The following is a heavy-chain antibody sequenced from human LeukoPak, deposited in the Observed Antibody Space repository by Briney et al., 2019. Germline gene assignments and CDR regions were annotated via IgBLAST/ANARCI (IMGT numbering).Heavy chain of an antibody. CDR1: GGSISSYY. J-gene: IGHJ4*02. D-gene: IGHD4/OR15-4a*01. Sequence: SETLSLTCTVSGGSISSYYWSWIRQPPGKELEWIGYIYYSGSTNYNPSLKSRVTISVDTSKNQFSLKLSSVTAADTAVYYCARVAGTKPMVYYFDYWGQGTLVTVSS. CDR3: ARVAGTKPMVYYFDY. CDR2: IYYSGST. V-gene: IGHV4-59*12.